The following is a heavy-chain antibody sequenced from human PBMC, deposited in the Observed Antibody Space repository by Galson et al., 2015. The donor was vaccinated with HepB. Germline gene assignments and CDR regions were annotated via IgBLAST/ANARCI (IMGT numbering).Heavy chain of an antibody. CDR1: GDSVSSNSAA. D-gene: IGHD3-22*01. Sequence: CAISGDSVSSNSAAWNWIRQSPSRGLEWLGRTYYRSKWYNDYAVSVKSRITINPDTSKNQFSLQLNSVTPEDTAVYYCARGSAYYYERGGWFDPWGQGTLVTVSS. J-gene: IGHJ5*02. CDR3: ARGSAYYYERGGWFDP. CDR2: TYYRSKWYN. V-gene: IGHV6-1*01.